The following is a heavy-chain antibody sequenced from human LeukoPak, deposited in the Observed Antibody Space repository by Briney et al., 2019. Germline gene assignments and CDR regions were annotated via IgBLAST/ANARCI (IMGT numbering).Heavy chain of an antibody. J-gene: IGHJ4*02. CDR3: ARELDV. D-gene: IGHD1-1*01. CDR2: VSHGGST. Sequence: PSETLSLTCAVYGGSFSNYYWTWIRQPPGKGLEWIGKVSHGGSTNYNPSLKSRVTISADTSRLQFSLKLTSVTAADTAVYYCARELDVWGQGALVTVAS. V-gene: IGHV4-34*01. CDR1: GGSFSNYY.